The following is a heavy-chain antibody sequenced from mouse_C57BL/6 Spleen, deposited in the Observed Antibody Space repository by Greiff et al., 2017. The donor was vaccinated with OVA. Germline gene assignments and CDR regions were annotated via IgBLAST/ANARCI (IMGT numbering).Heavy chain of an antibody. Sequence: VKLMESGPELVKPGASVKISCKASGYTFTDYYINWVKQRPGQGLEWIGWIFPGSGSTYYNEKFKGKATLTVDKSSSTAYMLLSSLTSEDSAVYFCARDEVYDGYPAWFAYWGQGTLVTVSA. CDR2: IFPGSGST. J-gene: IGHJ3*01. CDR3: ARDEVYDGYPAWFAY. V-gene: IGHV1-75*01. CDR1: GYTFTDYY. D-gene: IGHD2-3*01.